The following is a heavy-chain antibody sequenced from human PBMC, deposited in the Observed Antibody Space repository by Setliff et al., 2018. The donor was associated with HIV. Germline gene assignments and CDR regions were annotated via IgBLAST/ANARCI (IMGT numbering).Heavy chain of an antibody. Sequence: SETLSLTCTVSGGSISSGSYYWSWVRQSAGKGLEWIGYIYYSGSTNYNPSLKSRVTISVDTSKNQFSLKLSSVTAADTAVYYCARDFLFGDAFDIWGQGTMVTVSS. CDR2: IYYSGST. CDR1: GGSISSGSYY. J-gene: IGHJ3*02. D-gene: IGHD3-16*01. V-gene: IGHV4-61*10. CDR3: ARDFLFGDAFDI.